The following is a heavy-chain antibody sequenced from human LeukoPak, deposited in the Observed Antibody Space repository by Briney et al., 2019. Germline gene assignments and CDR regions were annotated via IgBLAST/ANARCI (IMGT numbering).Heavy chain of an antibody. D-gene: IGHD1-14*01. CDR2: LYSDGNT. CDR1: GFTVITND. CDR3: ARGVEPRAANTLAY. J-gene: IGHJ4*02. Sequence: TGGSLRLSCTASGFTVITNDMTWARQAPGKGLEWVSVLYSDGNTKYADSVQGRFTISGDNSKNTLYLEMNSLSPDDTAVYYCARGVEPRAANTLAYWGQGTLVTVSS. V-gene: IGHV3-53*01.